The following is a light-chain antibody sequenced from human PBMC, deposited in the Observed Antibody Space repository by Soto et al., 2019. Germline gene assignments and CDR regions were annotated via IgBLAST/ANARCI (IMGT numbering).Light chain of an antibody. CDR1: SSDVGGYNY. Sequence: QSALTQPASVSGSPGQSITISCTGTSSDVGGYNYVSWYQQHPGNAPKLMIYEDSNRPSGVSNCFSGSKSANPASLTISGLQAEDEADYYSTSYTTSSTLVVFGGGTKLTVL. CDR2: EDS. J-gene: IGLJ2*01. V-gene: IGLV2-14*01. CDR3: TSYTTSSTLVV.